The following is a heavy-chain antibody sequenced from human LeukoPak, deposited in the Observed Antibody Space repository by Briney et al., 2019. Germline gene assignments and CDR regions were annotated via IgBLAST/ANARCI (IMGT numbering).Heavy chain of an antibody. Sequence: ASVKVSCKASGYTFTGYYMHWVRQAPGQGLEWMGRINPNSGGTNYAQKFQGRVTMTRDTSISTAYMELSRLRSDDTAVYYCASDVDIVATNGGTDYYYMDVWGKGTTVTVSS. CDR2: INPNSGGT. D-gene: IGHD5-12*01. CDR3: ASDVDIVATNGGTDYYYMDV. CDR1: GYTFTGYY. V-gene: IGHV1-2*06. J-gene: IGHJ6*03.